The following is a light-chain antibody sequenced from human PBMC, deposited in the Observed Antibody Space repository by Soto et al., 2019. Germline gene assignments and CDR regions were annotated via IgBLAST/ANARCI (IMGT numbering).Light chain of an antibody. J-gene: IGLJ1*01. Sequence: QSVLTQPPSASGTPGQRVIISCSGGNSNIGINVVNWYQQLPGMPPKLLIYTNDRRPSGVPDRFSASKSGTSASLAISGLQSEDEADYYCCSYAGSYTFYVFGTGTKLTVL. CDR1: NSNIGINV. CDR2: TND. V-gene: IGLV1-44*01. CDR3: CSYAGSYTFYV.